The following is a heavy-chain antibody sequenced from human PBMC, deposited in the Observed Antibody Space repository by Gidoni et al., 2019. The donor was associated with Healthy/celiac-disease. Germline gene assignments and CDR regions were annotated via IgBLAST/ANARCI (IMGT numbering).Heavy chain of an antibody. Sequence: QVQLQESGPGLVKPSETLSLTCTVSGGSISSYYWSWIRQPPGKGLEWIGYIYYSGSTNYNPSLKSRVTISVDTSKNQFSLKLSSVTAADTAVYYCARANTMVRGVIITRPSWFDPWGQGTLVTVSS. J-gene: IGHJ5*02. V-gene: IGHV4-59*01. CDR3: ARANTMVRGVIITRPSWFDP. D-gene: IGHD3-10*01. CDR2: IYYSGST. CDR1: GGSISSYY.